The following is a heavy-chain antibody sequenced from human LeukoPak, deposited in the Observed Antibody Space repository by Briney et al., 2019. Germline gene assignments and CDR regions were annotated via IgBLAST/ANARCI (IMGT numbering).Heavy chain of an antibody. CDR2: INPNSGGT. CDR3: ARSWFGEYGGGAFDI. J-gene: IGHJ3*02. Sequence: ASVKVSCKASGYTFTGYYMHWVRQAPGQGLEWMGWINPNSGGTNYAQKFQGRVTMTTDTSTSTAYMELRSLRSDDTAVFYCARSWFGEYGGGAFDIWGQGTMVTVSS. D-gene: IGHD3-10*01. V-gene: IGHV1-2*02. CDR1: GYTFTGYY.